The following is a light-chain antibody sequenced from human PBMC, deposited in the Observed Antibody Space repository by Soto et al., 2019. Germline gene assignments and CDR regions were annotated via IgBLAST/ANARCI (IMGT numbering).Light chain of an antibody. Sequence: QSALTHPASVSGSPGQSITISYTGTSSDIGGYDFVSWYQQHPGKAPRLMIYDVTNRPSGVSNRFSGSKSGNTASLAISGLQTEDEANYYCSSYTSSATLVFGGGTKLTVL. CDR3: SSYTSSATLV. CDR2: DVT. CDR1: SSDIGGYDF. V-gene: IGLV2-14*01. J-gene: IGLJ2*01.